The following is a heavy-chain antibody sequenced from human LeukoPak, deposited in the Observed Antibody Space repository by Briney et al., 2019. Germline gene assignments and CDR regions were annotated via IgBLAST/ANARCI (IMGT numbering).Heavy chain of an antibody. V-gene: IGHV3-74*01. CDR2: INSDGSST. CDR3: ARGRGYCASD. J-gene: IGHJ4*02. CDR1: EVSICSYW. Sequence: PGSPLILNCRASEVSICSYWMHWFQQVPGEGLVWVSRINSDGSSTSYADSVKGRFTISRDNAKNTLYLQMNSLRAEDTAVYYCARGRGYCASDWGRGTLVTVSS. D-gene: IGHD2-8*02.